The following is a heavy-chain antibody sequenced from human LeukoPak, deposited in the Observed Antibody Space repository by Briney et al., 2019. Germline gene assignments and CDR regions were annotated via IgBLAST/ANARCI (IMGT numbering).Heavy chain of an antibody. CDR1: GVSISGNY. J-gene: IGHJ4*02. D-gene: IGHD5-12*01. CDR3: ARARPPQRGYRPGELVLFDY. Sequence: PSETLSLTCTVSGVSISGNYWSWVRQAPGKGLEWVANIKQDGSEKYYVDSVKGRFTISRDNAKNSLYLQMNSLRAEDTAVYYCARARPPQRGYRPGELVLFDYWGQGTLVTVSS. V-gene: IGHV3-7*01. CDR2: IKQDGSEK.